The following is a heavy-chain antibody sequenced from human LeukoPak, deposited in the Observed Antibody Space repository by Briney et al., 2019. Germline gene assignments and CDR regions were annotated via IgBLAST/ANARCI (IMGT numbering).Heavy chain of an antibody. V-gene: IGHV4-34*01. CDR3: ARGPCSGGSCYSRGIRRNFDY. D-gene: IGHD2-15*01. Sequence: SETLSLTCTVSGGSISSHYWSWIRQPPGKGLEWIGEINHSGSTNYNPSLKSRVTISVDTSKNQFSLKLSSVTAADTAVYYCARGPCSGGSCYSRGIRRNFDYWGQGTLVTVSS. J-gene: IGHJ4*02. CDR1: GGSISSHY. CDR2: INHSGST.